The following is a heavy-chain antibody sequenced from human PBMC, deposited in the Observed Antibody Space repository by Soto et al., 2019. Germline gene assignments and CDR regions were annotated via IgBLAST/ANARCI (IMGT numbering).Heavy chain of an antibody. J-gene: IGHJ4*02. CDR2: INAGNGNT. D-gene: IGHD5-18*01. CDR3: ARDPQLVDTAMVSKRSYDY. Sequence: ASVKVSCKASGYTFTSYAMHWVRQAPGQRLEWMGWINAGNGNTKYSQKFQDRVTITRDTSASTAYMELSSLRSEDTAVYYCARDPQLVDTAMVSKRSYDYWGQGTLVTVSS. CDR1: GYTFTSYA. V-gene: IGHV1-3*01.